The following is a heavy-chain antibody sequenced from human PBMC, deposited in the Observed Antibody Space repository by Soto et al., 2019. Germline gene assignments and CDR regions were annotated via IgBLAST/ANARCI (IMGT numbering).Heavy chain of an antibody. J-gene: IGHJ4*02. V-gene: IGHV3-30*18. D-gene: IGHD1-26*01. Sequence: QVQLVESGGGVVQPGRSLRLSCVASGFTFSSYGMHWVRQAPGNGLEWVAIISYDGSNTYYADSVKGRFTTSRDNSKNTLYLQINSLRAEDTSVYYCAKEGGLSGSYYISSSYYFDYWGQGTLVTVSS. CDR1: GFTFSSYG. CDR3: AKEGGLSGSYYISSSYYFDY. CDR2: ISYDGSNT.